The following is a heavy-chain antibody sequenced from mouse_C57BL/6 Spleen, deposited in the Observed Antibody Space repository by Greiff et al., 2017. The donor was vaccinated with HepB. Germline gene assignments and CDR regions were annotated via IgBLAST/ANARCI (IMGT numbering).Heavy chain of an antibody. CDR2: INPGSGGT. D-gene: IGHD2-4*01. CDR3: ARPPIYYDYDLDY. Sequence: QVHVKQSGAELVRPGTSVKVSCKASGYAFTNYLIEWVKQRPGQGLEWIGVINPGSGGTNYNEKFKGKATLTADKSSSTAYMQLSSLTSEDSAVYFCARPPIYYDYDLDYWGQGTTLTVSS. CDR1: GYAFTNYL. V-gene: IGHV1-54*01. J-gene: IGHJ2*01.